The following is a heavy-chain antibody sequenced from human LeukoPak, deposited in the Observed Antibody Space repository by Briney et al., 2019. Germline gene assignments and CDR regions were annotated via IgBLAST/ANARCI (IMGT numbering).Heavy chain of an antibody. CDR3: ARVIRKNYGDYEPLGY. J-gene: IGHJ4*02. CDR1: GYTFTGYY. Sequence: GASVKVSCKASGYTFTGYYMHWVRQAPGQGLEWMGWINPNSGGTNYAQKFQGRVTMTRDTSISTAYMEPSRLRSDDTAVYYCARVIRKNYGDYEPLGYWGQGTLVTVSS. CDR2: INPNSGGT. D-gene: IGHD4-17*01. V-gene: IGHV1-2*02.